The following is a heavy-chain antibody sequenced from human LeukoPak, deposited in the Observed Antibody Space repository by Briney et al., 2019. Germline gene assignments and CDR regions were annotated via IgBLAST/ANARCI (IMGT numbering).Heavy chain of an antibody. Sequence: GASVKVSCKASGGTFSSYAISWVRQAPGQGLEWMGGIIPIFGTANYAQKFQGRVTITADESTSTAYMELSSLRSEDTAVYYCARENSTYYYDSSGYEFDPWGQGTLVTVSS. CDR1: GGTFSSYA. J-gene: IGHJ5*02. CDR2: IIPIFGTA. V-gene: IGHV1-69*13. D-gene: IGHD3-22*01. CDR3: ARENSTYYYDSSGYEFDP.